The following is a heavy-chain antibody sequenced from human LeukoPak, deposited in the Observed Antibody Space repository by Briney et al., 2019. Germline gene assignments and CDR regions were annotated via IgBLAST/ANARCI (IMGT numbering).Heavy chain of an antibody. CDR3: ARDRSGWYYFDY. D-gene: IGHD6-19*01. CDR1: GLTFSSYW. CDR2: IKQDGSEK. Sequence: GGSLRLACAASGLTFSSYWMSWVRQAPGKGLEWVANIKQDGSEKYYVDSVKGRFTISRDNAKNSLYLQMNSLRAEDTAVYYCARDRSGWYYFDYWGQGTLVTVSS. J-gene: IGHJ4*02. V-gene: IGHV3-7*01.